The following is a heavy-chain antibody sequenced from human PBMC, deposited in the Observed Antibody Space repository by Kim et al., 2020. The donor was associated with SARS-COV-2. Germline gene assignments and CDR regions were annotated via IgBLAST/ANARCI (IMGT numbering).Heavy chain of an antibody. CDR1: GYTFTKFW. CDR3: ARHYEVKLADAPWLYYLDV. V-gene: IGHV5-51*01. Sequence: GESLKISCKASGYTFTKFWIGWVRQMPGKGLEWMAMIYPGDSTTRYSPSFQGQVTVSADKSINTAYLQWSSLEASDTGMYYCARHYEVKLADAPWLYYLDVWDKGTTVTVSS. CDR2: IYPGDSTT. D-gene: IGHD3-16*01. J-gene: IGHJ6*03.